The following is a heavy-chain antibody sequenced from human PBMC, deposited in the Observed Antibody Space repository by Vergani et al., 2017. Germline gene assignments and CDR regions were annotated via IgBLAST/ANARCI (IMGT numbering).Heavy chain of an antibody. D-gene: IGHD6-19*01. CDR1: GYSFTSYW. V-gene: IGHV5-10-1*01. J-gene: IGHJ6*02. CDR3: GRQVAVAGKWWGPYCYYGIDV. CDR2: IDLSDSYS. Sequence: EVQLVQSGAEVKKPGESLRISCEGSGYSFTSYWISWVRQMPGKGLEWMGRIDLSDSYSNYSPSFQGHVTISADKSISTAYLQWSSLKASDTAMYCCGRQVAVAGKWWGPYCYYGIDVWGQGTTVTVSS.